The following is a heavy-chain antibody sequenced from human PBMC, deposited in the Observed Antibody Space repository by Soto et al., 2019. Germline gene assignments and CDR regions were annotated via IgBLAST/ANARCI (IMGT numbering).Heavy chain of an antibody. D-gene: IGHD5-18*01. CDR2: IYYSGST. CDR1: GGTMRSCEYY. V-gene: IGHV4-30-4*01. J-gene: IGHJ5*02. CDR3: AGIQSKRLSGLDP. Sequence: SETTYITSAVSGGTMRSCEYYWSWNRKPPGKGLEWIGYIYYSGSTYYNPSLKSRVTISVDTSKNQFSLKLSSVTAADTAVYYCAGIQSKRLSGLDPWGQGTLVTVSS.